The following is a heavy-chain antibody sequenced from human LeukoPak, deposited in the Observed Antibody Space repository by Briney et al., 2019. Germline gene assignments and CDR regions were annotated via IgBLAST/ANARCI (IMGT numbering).Heavy chain of an antibody. D-gene: IGHD3-10*01. Sequence: GGSLRLSCAASGFTFSSYAMSWVRQAPGKGLEWVSTVSGSGDSTYYADSVKGRFTLSRDNSKNTLSLQMNSLRAEDTALYYCAKSYNYGSGGYYNHFDSWGQGTLVTVSS. CDR1: GFTFSSYA. CDR2: VSGSGDST. V-gene: IGHV3-23*01. J-gene: IGHJ4*02. CDR3: AKSYNYGSGGYYNHFDS.